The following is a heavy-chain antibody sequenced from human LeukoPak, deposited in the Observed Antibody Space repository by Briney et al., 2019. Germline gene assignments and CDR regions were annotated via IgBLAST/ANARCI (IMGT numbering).Heavy chain of an antibody. D-gene: IGHD3-9*01. V-gene: IGHV3-74*01. J-gene: IGHJ4*02. CDR3: ARDFDMGITPGDDFDF. Sequence: GGSLRLSCAASGFTFRSYWMSWIRQSPGKELLWVSRIHGDGGDTSYADSVKGRFTISRDNARNTVSLQMNSLRAEDTAVYYCARDFDMGITPGDDFDFWGQGTLVTVSS. CDR2: IHGDGGDT. CDR1: GFTFRSYW.